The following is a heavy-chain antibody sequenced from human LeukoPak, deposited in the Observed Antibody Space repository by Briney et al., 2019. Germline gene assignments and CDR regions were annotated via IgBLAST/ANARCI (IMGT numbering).Heavy chain of an antibody. CDR3: ARVDIGIAAAGTGY. J-gene: IGHJ4*02. V-gene: IGHV1-18*01. Sequence: ASVKVSCKASGYTFTSYGISWVRQAPGQGLEWMGWISAYNGNTNYAQKLQGRVTMTTDTSTSTAYMELRSLRSDDTAVYYCARVDIGIAAAGTGYWGQGTLVTVSS. D-gene: IGHD6-13*01. CDR1: GYTFTSYG. CDR2: ISAYNGNT.